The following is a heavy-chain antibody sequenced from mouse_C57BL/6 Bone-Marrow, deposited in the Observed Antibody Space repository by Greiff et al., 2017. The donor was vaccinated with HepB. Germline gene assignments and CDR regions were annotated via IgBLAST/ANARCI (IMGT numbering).Heavy chain of an antibody. J-gene: IGHJ1*03. CDR1: GYTFTDYA. CDR3: ARTYSNYGWYFDV. CDR2: ISTYYGDA. D-gene: IGHD2-5*01. Sequence: VQLQQSGPELVRPGVSVKISCKGSGYTFTDYAMHWVKQSHAKSLEWIGVISTYYGDASYNQKFKGKATLTADKSSSTAYMQFSSLTSEDSAIYYCARTYSNYGWYFDVWGTGTTVTVSS. V-gene: IGHV1-67*01.